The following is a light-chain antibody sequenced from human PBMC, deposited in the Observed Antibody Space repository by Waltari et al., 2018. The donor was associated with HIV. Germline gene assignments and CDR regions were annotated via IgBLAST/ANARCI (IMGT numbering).Light chain of an antibody. CDR3: TSYTVRRALI. CDR1: NRALHVYDS. CDR2: GVS. V-gene: IGLV2-14*03. Sequence: QSALTQPASTSGSPGQSVTISCTGINRALHVYDSVSWYQQLPTKPPQLIICGVSVRPSGISHRFSGSKSGNTASLTISGLQTDDEGDYYCTSYTVRRALIFGGGTKLTVL. J-gene: IGLJ2*01.